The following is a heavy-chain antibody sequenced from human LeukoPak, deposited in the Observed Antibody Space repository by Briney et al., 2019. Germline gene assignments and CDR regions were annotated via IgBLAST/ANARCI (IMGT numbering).Heavy chain of an antibody. Sequence: SETLSLTCTVSGGSISSHYWSWIRQPPGKGLEWIGYIYYSGSTNYNPSLMSRVTISVDTSKNQFSLKLSSVTAADTAVYYCARVPLSRGIAAAGTGVYFDYWSQGTLVTVSS. CDR2: IYYSGST. CDR3: ARVPLSRGIAAAGTGVYFDY. J-gene: IGHJ4*02. V-gene: IGHV4-59*11. D-gene: IGHD6-13*01. CDR1: GGSISSHY.